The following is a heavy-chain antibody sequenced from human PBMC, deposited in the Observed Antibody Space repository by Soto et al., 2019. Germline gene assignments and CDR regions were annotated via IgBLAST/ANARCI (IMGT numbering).Heavy chain of an antibody. CDR1: GGTFSSYA. J-gene: IGHJ5*02. CDR3: ARDAVGWFDP. Sequence: GASVKVSCKASGGTFSSYAISWVRQAPGQGLEWMGGIIPIFGTANYAQKFQGRVTITADESTSTAYMELSSLRSEDTAVYYCARDAVGWFDPWGQGTLVTVSS. V-gene: IGHV1-69*13. CDR2: IIPIFGTA.